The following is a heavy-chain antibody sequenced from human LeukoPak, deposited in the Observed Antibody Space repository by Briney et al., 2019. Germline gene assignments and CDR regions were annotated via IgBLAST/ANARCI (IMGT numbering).Heavy chain of an antibody. Sequence: PSETLSLTCTVPGGSISSYYWSWIRQPPGKGLEWIGYIYYSGSTNYNPSLKSRVTISVDTSKNQFSLKLSSVTAADTAVYYCARSSGWGGYNWFDPWGQGTLVTVSS. V-gene: IGHV4-59*01. CDR2: IYYSGST. J-gene: IGHJ5*02. CDR1: GGSISSYY. D-gene: IGHD6-19*01. CDR3: ARSSGWGGYNWFDP.